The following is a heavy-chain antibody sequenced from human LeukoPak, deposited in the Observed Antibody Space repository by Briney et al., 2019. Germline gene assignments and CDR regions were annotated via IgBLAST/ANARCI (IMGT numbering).Heavy chain of an antibody. CDR2: INGDGSAT. Sequence: GGSLRLSCAASGFTFSEYWMHWVRLTPGRRLVWVARINGDGSATTYAAFMNGLFTISRDNAKNTVYLQMNSLTAEDAAGYYCTRPWGIWGQGALVTVSS. V-gene: IGHV3-74*03. CDR1: GFTFSEYW. CDR3: TRPWGI. D-gene: IGHD3-16*01. J-gene: IGHJ4*02.